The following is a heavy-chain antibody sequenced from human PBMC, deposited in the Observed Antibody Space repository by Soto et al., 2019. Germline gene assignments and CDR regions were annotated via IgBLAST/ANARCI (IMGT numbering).Heavy chain of an antibody. CDR1: GYTFTSYG. Sequence: QIQLVQSGPEVRKPGASVKVSCKASGYTFTSYGISWVRQAPGQGLGRLGWISAYNDNTNYAQKLQGRVTLTTGASTSTAYMELRNLRSDDTAVYFCAREGYYYGAGRYSPTRFYGMGVWGHGTTVTVSS. J-gene: IGHJ6*02. D-gene: IGHD3-10*01. CDR2: ISAYNDNT. V-gene: IGHV1-18*01. CDR3: AREGYYYGAGRYSPTRFYGMGV.